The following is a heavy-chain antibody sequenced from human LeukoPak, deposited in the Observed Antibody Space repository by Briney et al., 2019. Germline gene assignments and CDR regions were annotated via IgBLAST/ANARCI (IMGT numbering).Heavy chain of an antibody. J-gene: IGHJ4*02. CDR1: GYTFTSYG. V-gene: IGHV1-18*01. Sequence: ASVKVSCKASGYTFTSYGISWVRQAPGQGLEWMGWISAYNGNTNYAQKLQGRVTMTTDTSTSTAYMELRSLRSDDTAVYYCARDFGSGSSLSPSYWGQGTLVTVSS. CDR3: ARDFGSGSSLSPSY. D-gene: IGHD3-10*01. CDR2: ISAYNGNT.